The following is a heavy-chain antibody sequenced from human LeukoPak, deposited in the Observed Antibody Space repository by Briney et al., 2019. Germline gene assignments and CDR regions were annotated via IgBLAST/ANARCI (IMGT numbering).Heavy chain of an antibody. V-gene: IGHV4-59*01. CDR3: AGSGIAAQGDY. J-gene: IGHJ4*02. Sequence: SETLSLTCTVSGGSISSYYWSWIRQPPGKGLEWIGYIYYSGSTNYNPSLKSRVTISVDTSKNQFSLKLSSVTAADTAVYYCAGSGIAAQGDYWGQGTLVTVSS. CDR2: IYYSGST. CDR1: GGSISSYY. D-gene: IGHD6-6*01.